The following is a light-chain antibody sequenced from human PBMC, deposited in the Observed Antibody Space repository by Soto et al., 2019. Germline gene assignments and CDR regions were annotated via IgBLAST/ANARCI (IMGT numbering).Light chain of an antibody. V-gene: IGKV3-11*01. Sequence: EIVMTQSPATLSLSPGERATLSCRASQSVSRYLAWYQQKPGQAPRLLIYDASNRATGIPARFSGSGSGTDFTLTISSLEPEDFAVYYCKQRSNWPPITFGQGTRLEI. CDR1: QSVSRY. CDR3: KQRSNWPPIT. J-gene: IGKJ5*01. CDR2: DAS.